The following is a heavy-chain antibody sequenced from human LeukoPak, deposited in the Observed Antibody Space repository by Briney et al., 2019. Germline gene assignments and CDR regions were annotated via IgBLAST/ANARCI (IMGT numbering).Heavy chain of an antibody. CDR2: IYYSGST. CDR3: ARRQKTYYYDSSGYHSAFDI. J-gene: IGHJ3*02. V-gene: IGHV4-31*03. CDR1: GGSISSGGYY. Sequence: SETLSLTCTVSGGSISSGGYYWSWIRQHPGKGLEWIGYIYYSGSTYYNPSLKSRVTISVDTSKNQFSLKLSSVTAADTAVYYCARRQKTYYYDSSGYHSAFDIWGQGTMVTVSS. D-gene: IGHD3-22*01.